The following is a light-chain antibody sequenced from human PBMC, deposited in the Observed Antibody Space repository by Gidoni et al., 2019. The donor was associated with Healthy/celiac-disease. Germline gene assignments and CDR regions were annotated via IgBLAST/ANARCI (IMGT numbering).Light chain of an antibody. J-gene: IGKJ2*01. CDR2: DAS. V-gene: IGKV3-11*01. CDR1: QSVSSY. Sequence: EIVLTQSPATLSLSPGERATLSCSASQSVSSYLAWYQQKPGQAPRLLIYDASNRATGIPARFSGSGSGTDFTLTISSLEPEDFAVYYCQQRSNWPPFRYTFGQGTKLEIK. CDR3: QQRSNWPPFRYT.